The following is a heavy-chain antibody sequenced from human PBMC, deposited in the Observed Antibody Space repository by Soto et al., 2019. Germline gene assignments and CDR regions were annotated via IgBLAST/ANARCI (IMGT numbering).Heavy chain of an antibody. D-gene: IGHD3-10*01. Sequence: PSETLSLTCTVSGGSISSYYWSWIRQPPGKGLEWIGYIYYSGSTNYNPSLKSRVTISVDTSKNQFSLKLSSVTAADTAVYYCARGDGSGSYPNARSWFDPWGQGTLVTVSS. V-gene: IGHV4-59*01. J-gene: IGHJ5*02. CDR2: IYYSGST. CDR3: ARGDGSGSYPNARSWFDP. CDR1: GGSISSYY.